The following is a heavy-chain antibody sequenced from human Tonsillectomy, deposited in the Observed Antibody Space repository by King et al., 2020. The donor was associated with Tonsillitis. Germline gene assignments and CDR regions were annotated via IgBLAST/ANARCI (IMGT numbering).Heavy chain of an antibody. D-gene: IGHD3-22*01. CDR2: IRYDGSNK. CDR1: GFTFSSYG. CDR3: ARFPKYYYDSSGI. J-gene: IGHJ3*02. V-gene: IGHV3-30*02. Sequence: VQLVESGGGVVQPGGSLRLSCAASGFTFSSYGMHWVRQAPGKGLEWVAFIRYDGSNKYYADSVKGRFTISRDNSKNTLYLQMNSLRAEDTAVYYCARFPKYYYDSSGIWGQGTMVTVSS.